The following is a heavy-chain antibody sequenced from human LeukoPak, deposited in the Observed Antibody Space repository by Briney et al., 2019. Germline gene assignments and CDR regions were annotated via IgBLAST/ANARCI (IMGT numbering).Heavy chain of an antibody. CDR2: IYHSGST. V-gene: IGHV4-30-2*01. D-gene: IGHD2-2*01. CDR1: GGSISSGGYY. J-gene: IGHJ4*02. Sequence: SETLSLTCTVSGGSISSGGYYWSWIRQPPGKGLEWIGYIYHSGSTYYNPSLKSRVTISVDRSKNQFSLKLSSVTAADTAVYYCARWGPASFDYWGQGTLVTVSS. CDR3: ARWGPASFDY.